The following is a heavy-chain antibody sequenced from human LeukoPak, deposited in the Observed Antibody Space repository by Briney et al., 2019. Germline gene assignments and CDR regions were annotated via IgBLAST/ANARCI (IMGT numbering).Heavy chain of an antibody. CDR1: GFTFSTYS. Sequence: GGSLRLSCAASGFTFSTYSMNWVRQAPGKGLEWVSSISGSSSYIYYADSVKGRFTISRDNAQNSLYLQMNSLRAEDTAVYYCARGQSYGWFDPWGQGTLVTVSS. J-gene: IGHJ5*02. D-gene: IGHD5-18*01. CDR3: ARGQSYGWFDP. V-gene: IGHV3-21*01. CDR2: ISGSSSYI.